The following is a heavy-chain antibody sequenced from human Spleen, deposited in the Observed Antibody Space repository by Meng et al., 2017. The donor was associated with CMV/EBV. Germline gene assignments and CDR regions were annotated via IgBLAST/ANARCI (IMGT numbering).Heavy chain of an antibody. CDR1: GFTFSSYA. J-gene: IGHJ6*02. CDR3: AREECSAGSCYSDYYYFGMDV. Sequence: GGSLRLSCAASGFTFSSYAMHWVRQAPGKGLEWVAVISYDGSHKYYADSVKGRFTISRDNSKKMLHLQMNSLRAEDTAVYYCAREECSAGSCYSDYYYFGMDVWGQGTTVTVSS. V-gene: IGHV3-30*04. D-gene: IGHD2-15*01. CDR2: ISYDGSHK.